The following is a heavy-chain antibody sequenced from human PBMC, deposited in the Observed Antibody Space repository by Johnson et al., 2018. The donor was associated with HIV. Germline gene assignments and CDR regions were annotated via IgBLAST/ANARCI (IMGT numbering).Heavy chain of an antibody. CDR3: AKSIAAAGTNAFDS. V-gene: IGHV3-30*18. CDR1: GFTFSSYG. CDR2: ISYDGSNK. J-gene: IGHJ3*02. D-gene: IGHD6-13*01. Sequence: QVQLVESGGGVVQPGRSLRLSCAASGFTFSSYGMHWVRQAPGKGLEWVAVISYDGSNKYYADSVKGRFTISRDNSKNTLYLQINSLRAEDTAVYYCAKSIAAAGTNAFDSWGQGTMVTVSS.